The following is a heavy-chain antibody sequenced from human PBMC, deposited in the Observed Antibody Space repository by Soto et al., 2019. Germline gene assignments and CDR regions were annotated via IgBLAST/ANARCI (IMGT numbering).Heavy chain of an antibody. V-gene: IGHV3-23*01. Sequence: GGSLRLSCATSGFTFINHAMTWVRQAPGKAPQWVATVDGSGAAPFYAESVKGRFTISRDNSKNTLYLQMNSLRAEDTAVYFCAKWEVFVTGHLATQSSLDSWGQGTLVTVSS. CDR2: VDGSGAAP. CDR1: GFTFINHA. J-gene: IGHJ4*02. CDR3: AKWEVFVTGHLATQSSLDS. D-gene: IGHD3-9*01.